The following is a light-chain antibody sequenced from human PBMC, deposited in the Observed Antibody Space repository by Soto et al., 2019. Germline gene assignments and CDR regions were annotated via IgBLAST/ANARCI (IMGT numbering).Light chain of an antibody. CDR3: QQYNNWPIT. J-gene: IGKJ5*01. Sequence: EIVLTQSPGTLSLSPGERATLSCRASQSVSNNYLAWYQQKPGQAPRLHIYGASSRATGIPDRFSGSGSGTDFTLSISSLQSEDFAVYYCQQYNNWPITFGQGTRLEIK. CDR1: QSVSNNY. V-gene: IGKV3-20*01. CDR2: GAS.